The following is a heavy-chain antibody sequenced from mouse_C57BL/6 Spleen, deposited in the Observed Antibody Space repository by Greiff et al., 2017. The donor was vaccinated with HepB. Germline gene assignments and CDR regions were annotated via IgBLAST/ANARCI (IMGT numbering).Heavy chain of an antibody. CDR2: IEPSDSYT. CDR3: ARSRGNYEGAWFAY. Sequence: VQLQQPGAELVRPGTSVKLSCKASGYTFTSYWMHWVKQRPGHGLEWIGVIEPSDSYTNYNQKFTGKATLTVDTSSSTAYMQLSSLTSEDSAVDYCARSRGNYEGAWFAYWGQGTLVTVSA. D-gene: IGHD2-1*01. CDR1: GYTFTSYW. J-gene: IGHJ3*01. V-gene: IGHV1-59*01.